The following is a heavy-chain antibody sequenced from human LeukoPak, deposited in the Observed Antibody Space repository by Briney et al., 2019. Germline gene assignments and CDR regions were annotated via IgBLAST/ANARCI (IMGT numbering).Heavy chain of an antibody. CDR2: ISGRSKYI. V-gene: IGHV3-21*01. D-gene: IGHD6-19*01. CDR3: ARDAQWLVPEGYYYYMDV. CDR1: GFTFSRYN. Sequence: PGGSLRLSCAGSGFTFSRYNLNWVSQAPGEVLERVSSISGRSKYIFYADSVKGRFTISRDNAKNSLYLQMNSLGAEDTAVYYCARDAQWLVPEGYYYYMDVWGQGTTVTVSS. J-gene: IGHJ6*03.